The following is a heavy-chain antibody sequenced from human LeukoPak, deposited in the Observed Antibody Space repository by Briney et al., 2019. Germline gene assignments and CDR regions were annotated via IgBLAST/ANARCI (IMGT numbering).Heavy chain of an antibody. CDR3: ARDPGSSRRSYWYFDL. CDR1: GDSISSGTYY. D-gene: IGHD6-13*01. CDR2: MYYSGRT. V-gene: IGHV4-39*07. Sequence: SETLSLTCTVSGDSISSGTYYWGWIRQPPGKGLEWIGSMYYSGRTYYNPSLKSRVTISGDTSKNQFSLKLTSVTAADTAVYYCARDPGSSRRSYWYFDLWGRGTLVTVSS. J-gene: IGHJ2*01.